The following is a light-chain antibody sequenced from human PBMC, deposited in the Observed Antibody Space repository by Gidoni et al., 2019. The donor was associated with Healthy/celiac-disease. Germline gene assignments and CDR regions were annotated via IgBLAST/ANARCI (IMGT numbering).Light chain of an antibody. CDR3: SSYTSSSTVV. CDR2: EVS. J-gene: IGLJ2*01. CDR1: SSDVGGYNY. V-gene: IGLV2-14*01. Sequence: QPALTQPASVSGAPGKSITISCTGTSSDVGGYNYVSWYQQHPGKAPKLMIYEVSNRPSGVSNRFSGSKSGNTASLTISGLQAEDEADYYCSSYTSSSTVVFGGGTKLTVL.